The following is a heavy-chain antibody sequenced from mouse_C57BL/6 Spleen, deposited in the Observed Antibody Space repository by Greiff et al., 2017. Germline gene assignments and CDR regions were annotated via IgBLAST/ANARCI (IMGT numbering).Heavy chain of an antibody. CDR1: GYAFSSSG. CDR2: IYPGDGDT. Sequence: QVQLQQSGPELVKPGASVKISCKASGYAFSSSGMNWVKQRPGKGLEWIGRIYPGDGDTNYNGKFKGKATLTADKSSSTTYMQLSSLTSEGSAVSIWARSPYGNYMYYFDHWGEGTTLTVSS. D-gene: IGHD2-1*01. J-gene: IGHJ2*01. CDR3: ARSPYGNYMYYFDH. V-gene: IGHV1-82*01.